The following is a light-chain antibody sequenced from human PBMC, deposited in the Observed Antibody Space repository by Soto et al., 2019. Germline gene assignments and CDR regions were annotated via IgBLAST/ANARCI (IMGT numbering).Light chain of an antibody. Sequence: EIVLTQSPGTLSLSPGEIATLSFRASQSVSSRYLAWYQQKPGQAPRILIFGASSRASGIPDRFSGRGSGTDFTLTISSLQPDDFATYYCQHYNSYGTFGQGTKVDIK. V-gene: IGKV3-20*01. CDR3: QHYNSYGT. J-gene: IGKJ1*01. CDR2: GAS. CDR1: QSVSSRY.